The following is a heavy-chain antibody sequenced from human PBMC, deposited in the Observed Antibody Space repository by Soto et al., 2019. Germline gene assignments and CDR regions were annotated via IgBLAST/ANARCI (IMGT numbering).Heavy chain of an antibody. J-gene: IGHJ6*02. CDR3: AKAVLYYDFWSGYYNYYYYYGMDV. V-gene: IGHV3-30*18. Sequence: GGSLRLSCAASGFTFSSYGMHWVRQAPGKGLEWVAVISYDGSNKYYADSVKGRFTISRDNSKNTLYLQMNSLRAEDTAVYYCAKAVLYYDFWSGYYNYYYYYGMDVWGQGTTVTVSS. CDR1: GFTFSSYG. CDR2: ISYDGSNK. D-gene: IGHD3-3*01.